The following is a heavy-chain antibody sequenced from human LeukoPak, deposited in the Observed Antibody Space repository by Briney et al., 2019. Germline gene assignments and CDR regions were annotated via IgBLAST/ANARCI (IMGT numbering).Heavy chain of an antibody. Sequence: GGSLRLSCAASGFTFDDYGMSWVRQAPGKGLEWVSGINWNGGSTGYADSVKGRFTISRDSAKNSLYLQMNSLRAEDTALYYCARDGYYDSSGYVDYWGQGTLVTVSS. D-gene: IGHD3-22*01. V-gene: IGHV3-20*04. CDR1: GFTFDDYG. J-gene: IGHJ4*02. CDR3: ARDGYYDSSGYVDY. CDR2: INWNGGST.